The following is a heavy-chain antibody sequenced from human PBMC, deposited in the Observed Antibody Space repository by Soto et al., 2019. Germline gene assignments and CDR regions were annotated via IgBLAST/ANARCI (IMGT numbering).Heavy chain of an antibody. D-gene: IGHD6-19*01. Sequence: GGSLRLSCAASGFTFRNYAMHWVRQAPGKGLEWVSVISGSGGSTYYADSVKGRFTISRDNSKNTLYLQMSSLRAEDTAVYYCANRSTGWYFDYWGQGP. CDR1: GFTFRNYA. CDR2: ISGSGGST. CDR3: ANRSTGWYFDY. J-gene: IGHJ4*02. V-gene: IGHV3-23*01.